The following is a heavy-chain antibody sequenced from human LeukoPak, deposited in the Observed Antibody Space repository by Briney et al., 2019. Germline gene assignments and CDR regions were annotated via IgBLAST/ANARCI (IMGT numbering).Heavy chain of an antibody. CDR2: AYWDDDN. V-gene: IGHV2-5*02. D-gene: IGHD2-21*02. CDR3: AHRRDYNGDWDGGLFDF. CDR1: GFSLTSRPVG. J-gene: IGHJ4*02. Sequence: ESGPTLVKPTETLTLTCSFSGFSLTSRPVGVGWIRQPPGKALEWLGFAYWDDDNRYNPSLKRRLTVTKDTSKNQVVLTMTNMDPVDTGTYRCAHRRDYNGDWDGGLFDFWGQGILVTVSS.